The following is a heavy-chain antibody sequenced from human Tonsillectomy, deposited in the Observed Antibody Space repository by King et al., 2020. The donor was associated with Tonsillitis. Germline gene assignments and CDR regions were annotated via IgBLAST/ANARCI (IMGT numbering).Heavy chain of an antibody. CDR1: GFTLSSYD. Sequence: VQLVESGGGLVQPGRSLRLSCAASGFTLSSYDIHWVRQAPGKGLEWVAVISYDGSNKYYADSVQGRFTISRDNSKNTLYLQMNSLRAEDTAVYYCARDRDDYIFDYWGQGTLVTVSS. V-gene: IGHV3-33*05. D-gene: IGHD4/OR15-4a*01. CDR2: ISYDGSNK. J-gene: IGHJ4*02. CDR3: ARDRDDYIFDY.